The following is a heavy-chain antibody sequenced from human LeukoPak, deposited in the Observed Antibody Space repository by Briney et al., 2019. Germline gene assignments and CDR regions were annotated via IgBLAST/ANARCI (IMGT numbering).Heavy chain of an antibody. V-gene: IGHV3-30*18. Sequence: PGGSLRLSCAASGFTFSSYGMHWVRQAPGKGLEWVAVISYDGSNKYYADSVKGRFTISRDNSKNTLYLQMNSLRAEDTAVYYCAKAKAVAGLYYYYYYYGMDVWGQGTTVTVSS. D-gene: IGHD6-19*01. J-gene: IGHJ6*02. CDR1: GFTFSSYG. CDR2: ISYDGSNK. CDR3: AKAKAVAGLYYYYYYYGMDV.